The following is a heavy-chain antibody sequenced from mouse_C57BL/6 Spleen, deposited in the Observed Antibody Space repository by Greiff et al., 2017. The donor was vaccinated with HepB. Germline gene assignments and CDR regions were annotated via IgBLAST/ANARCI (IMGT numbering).Heavy chain of an antibody. Sequence: QVQLQQSGAELVRPGASVTLSCKASGYTFTDYEMHWVKQTPVHGLEWIGAIDPETGGTAYNQKFKGKAILTADKSSSTAYMELRSLTSEDSAVYYCTRTGYGNYFAWFAYWGQGTLVTVSA. J-gene: IGHJ3*01. CDR1: GYTFTDYE. CDR2: IDPETGGT. V-gene: IGHV1-15*01. D-gene: IGHD2-1*01. CDR3: TRTGYGNYFAWFAY.